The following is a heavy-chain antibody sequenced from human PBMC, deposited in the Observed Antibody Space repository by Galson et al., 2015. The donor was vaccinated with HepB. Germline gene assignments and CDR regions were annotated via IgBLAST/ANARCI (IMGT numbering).Heavy chain of an antibody. V-gene: IGHV3-7*04. CDR1: GLTFSKNW. J-gene: IGHJ4*02. CDR3: ARGAD. CDR2: INPDGSEK. Sequence: SLRLSCAASGLTFSKNWMSWVRQAPGKGPEWVAYINPDGSEKSYVDSVRGRFTIFKDNAQNSLYLQMNSLRGEDTAVYYCARGADWGQGTPVTVSS.